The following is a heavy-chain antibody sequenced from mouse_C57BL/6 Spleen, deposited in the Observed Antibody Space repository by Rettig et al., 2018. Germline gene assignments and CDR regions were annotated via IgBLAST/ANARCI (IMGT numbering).Heavy chain of an antibody. Sequence: QVQLKESGPGLVAPSQSLSITCTVSGFSLTSYGVSWVRQPPGKGLEWLGVIWGDGSTNYHSAPISKTNINKENSKNQVFLKLNSLQTDDTATYYRAKGDYGSSWFAYWGQGTLVTVSA. J-gene: IGHJ3*01. V-gene: IGHV2-3*01. D-gene: IGHD1-1*01. CDR1: GFSLTSYG. CDR3: AKGDYGSSWFAY. CDR2: IWGDGST.